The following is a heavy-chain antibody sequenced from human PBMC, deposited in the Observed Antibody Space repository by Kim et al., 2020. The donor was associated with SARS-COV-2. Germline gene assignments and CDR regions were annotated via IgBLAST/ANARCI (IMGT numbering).Heavy chain of an antibody. D-gene: IGHD2-2*01. CDR3: AKSGGYCSSTSCQYYFDY. CDR1: GFTFSSYG. Sequence: GGSLRLSCAASGFTFSSYGMHWVRQAPGKGLEWVAVIWYDGSNKYYADSVKGRFTISRDNSKNTLYLQMNSLRAEDTAVYYCAKSGGYCSSTSCQYYFDYWGQGTLVTVSS. J-gene: IGHJ4*02. V-gene: IGHV3-33*06. CDR2: IWYDGSNK.